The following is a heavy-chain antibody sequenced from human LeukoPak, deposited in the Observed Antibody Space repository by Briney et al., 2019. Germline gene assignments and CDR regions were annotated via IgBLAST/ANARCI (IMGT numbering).Heavy chain of an antibody. J-gene: IGHJ4*02. CDR3: ARGGLYGDYYFDY. V-gene: IGHV3-11*04. Sequence: KAGGSLRLSCAASGFTFSDYYMSWIRQAPGKGLEWVSYISSSGSTIYYADSVKGRFTMSRDNAKNSLYLQMNSLRAEDTAVYYCARGGLYGDYYFDYWGQGTLVTVTS. CDR2: ISSSGSTI. CDR1: GFTFSDYY. D-gene: IGHD2-21*02.